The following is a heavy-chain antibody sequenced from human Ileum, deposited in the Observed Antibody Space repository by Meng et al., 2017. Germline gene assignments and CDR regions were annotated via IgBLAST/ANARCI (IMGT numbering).Heavy chain of an antibody. V-gene: IGHV3-33*01. D-gene: IGHD3-10*01. J-gene: IGHJ5*01. CDR1: GRIFSKSG. Sequence: QLHLVGAGEGGVQPGRSLRLSCAASGRIFSKSGMHWVCQAPGKGLEWVAFIWSDGSSKYYADSVKGRFTISRDNSKNTVSLQMDSLRVEDTAVYYCARDKGVTCLDTWGQGTLVTVSS. CDR3: ARDKGVTCLDT. CDR2: IWSDGSSK.